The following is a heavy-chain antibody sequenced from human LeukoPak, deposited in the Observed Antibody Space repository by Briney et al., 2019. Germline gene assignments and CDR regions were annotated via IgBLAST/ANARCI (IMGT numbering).Heavy chain of an antibody. CDR3: AKDSTAGSGYYYYYYMDV. CDR1: GFTFSSYG. V-gene: IGHV3-23*01. Sequence: GGSLRLSCAASGFTFSSYGMSWVRQAPGKGLEWVSAISGSGGSTYYADSVKGRFTISRDNSKNTLYLQMNSLRAEDTAVYYCAKDSTAGSGYYYYYYMDVWGKGTTVTISS. D-gene: IGHD3-3*01. J-gene: IGHJ6*03. CDR2: ISGSGGST.